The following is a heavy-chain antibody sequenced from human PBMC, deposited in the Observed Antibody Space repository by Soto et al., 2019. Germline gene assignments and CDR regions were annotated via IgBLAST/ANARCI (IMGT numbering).Heavy chain of an antibody. CDR2: ISAYKGNT. Sequence: QVQLVQSGAEVKKPGASVKVSCKASGYTFTSYGISWGRQAPGQGLEWMGWISAYKGNTNYAQKLQGRVTMTKDTSTSTTYREMRSLRSDDTAVYYCAREIAVIGLGCGELSWDYLGQGNLVTVSS. D-gene: IGHD3-10*01. CDR3: AREIAVIGLGCGELSWDY. CDR1: GYTFTSYG. V-gene: IGHV1-18*01. J-gene: IGHJ4*02.